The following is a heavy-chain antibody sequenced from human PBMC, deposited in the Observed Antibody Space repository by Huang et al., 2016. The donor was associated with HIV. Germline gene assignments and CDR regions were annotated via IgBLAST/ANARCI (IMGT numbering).Heavy chain of an antibody. V-gene: IGHV1-8*02. J-gene: IGHJ4*02. Sequence: QVHLVQSGAEVKKPGASVKVSCKASGYTFTNYAINWVRQAPGRGLEWMGWVNPNTGNTGLAQSFQGRVTMTRKTSITTAYMELTSLTSEDTAVYYCARSAYGDLDYWGLGTLVIVSS. CDR1: GYTFTNYA. CDR3: ARSAYGDLDY. D-gene: IGHD4-17*01. CDR2: VNPNTGNT.